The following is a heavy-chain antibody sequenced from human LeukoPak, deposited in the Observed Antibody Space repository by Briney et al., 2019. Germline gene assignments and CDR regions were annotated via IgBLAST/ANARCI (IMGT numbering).Heavy chain of an antibody. CDR3: ARKSGYCSGSSCYYYFDY. CDR1: GFTFSSYE. Sequence: GGSLRLSCAASGFTFSSYEMNWVRQAPGKGLEWVSYISSSGSTIYYADSVKGRFTISRDNAKNSLYLQMNSLRAEDTAVYYCARKSGYCSGSSCYYYFDYWGQGTLVTVSS. CDR2: ISSSGSTI. V-gene: IGHV3-48*03. D-gene: IGHD2-15*01. J-gene: IGHJ4*02.